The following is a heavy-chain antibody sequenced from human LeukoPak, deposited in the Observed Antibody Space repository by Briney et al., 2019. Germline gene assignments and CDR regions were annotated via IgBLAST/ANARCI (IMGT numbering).Heavy chain of an antibody. V-gene: IGHV4-61*01. CDR2: IYYSGST. CDR3: ASRGRQTTGFDY. Sequence: SETLSLTCTVSGGSVSSGSYYWSWIRQPPGKGLEWIGYIYYSGSTNYNPSPKSRVTISVDTSKNQFSLKLSSVTAADTAVYYCASRGRQTTGFDYWGQGTLVTVSS. J-gene: IGHJ4*02. CDR1: GGSVSSGSYY. D-gene: IGHD3-10*01.